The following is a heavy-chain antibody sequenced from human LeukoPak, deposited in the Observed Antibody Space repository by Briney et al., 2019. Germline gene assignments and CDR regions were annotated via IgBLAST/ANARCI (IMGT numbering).Heavy chain of an antibody. Sequence: GGSLRLSCAASGFTFSIYWMSWVRQAPGKGLEWVAVISYDGSNKYYADSVKGRFTISRDNSKNTLYLQMNSLRAEDTAVYYCARDLRDYYDSSGYYYWGQGTLVTVSS. V-gene: IGHV3-30*03. J-gene: IGHJ4*02. CDR3: ARDLRDYYDSSGYYY. D-gene: IGHD3-22*01. CDR2: ISYDGSNK. CDR1: GFTFSIYW.